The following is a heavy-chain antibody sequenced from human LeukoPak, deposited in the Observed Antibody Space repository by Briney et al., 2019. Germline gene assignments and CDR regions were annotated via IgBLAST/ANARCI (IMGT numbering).Heavy chain of an antibody. CDR2: IYYRGST. J-gene: IGHJ4*02. Sequence: PSETLSLTCKVSGGSISSYYWTWIRQPSGKGLEWIGYIYYRGSTNYNSSLKSRVTVSLDTSKSQFSLKLSSVTAADTAVYYCARLGGSSQFDYWGQGILVTVSS. CDR1: GGSISSYY. V-gene: IGHV4-59*01. CDR3: ARLGGSSQFDY. D-gene: IGHD1-26*01.